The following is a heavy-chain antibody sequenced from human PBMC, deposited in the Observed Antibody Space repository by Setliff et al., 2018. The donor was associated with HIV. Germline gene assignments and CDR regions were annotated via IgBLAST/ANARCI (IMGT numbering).Heavy chain of an antibody. Sequence: TGGSLRLSCAASGFRFRDSAMHWVRQAPGKGLDWVGYIWYDGSYIYYADSMKGRFTISRDNAKNSLYLQMNNLRAEDTAVYYCARGDTTPIYPNYMDVWGKGTTVTAP. J-gene: IGHJ6*03. D-gene: IGHD2-21*02. CDR2: IWYDGSYI. CDR3: ARGDTTPIYPNYMDV. V-gene: IGHV3-33*03. CDR1: GFRFRDSA.